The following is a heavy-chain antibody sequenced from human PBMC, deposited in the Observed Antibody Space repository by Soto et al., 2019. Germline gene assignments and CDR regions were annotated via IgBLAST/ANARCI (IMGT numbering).Heavy chain of an antibody. D-gene: IGHD1-1*01. CDR3: ARDGGTGLDY. CDR2: ISAYNGNR. V-gene: IGHV1-18*01. Sequence: QVQLVQSGAEVRKPGASVKVYCQASGYIFTTFGIGWGRQAPGQGLEWMGGISAYNGNRNFAQNVRDRVTMTTDTSTNTAQMELRSLRSDDTAVYYGARDGGTGLDYWGQGNLVTVSS. J-gene: IGHJ4*02. CDR1: GYIFTTFG.